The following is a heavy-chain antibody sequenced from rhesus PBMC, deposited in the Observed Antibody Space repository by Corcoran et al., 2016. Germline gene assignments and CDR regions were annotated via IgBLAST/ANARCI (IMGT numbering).Heavy chain of an antibody. CDR2: IYWDDDK. V-gene: IGHV2-174*01. Sequence: QVTLKESGPALVKPTQTLTLTCTFSGFSLTTSGMGVGWIRQPPGKALEWLALIYWDDDKRYNTSLKSRLTISKDTSKNQVVLTMTNMDPVDTATYYCARGHYYNIWTGFDVWGPGVLVTVSS. CDR3: ARGHYYNIWTGFDV. CDR1: GFSLTTSGMG. J-gene: IGHJ5-1*01. D-gene: IGHD3-3*01.